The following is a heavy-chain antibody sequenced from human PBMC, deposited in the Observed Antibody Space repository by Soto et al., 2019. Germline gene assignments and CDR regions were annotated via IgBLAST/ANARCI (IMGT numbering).Heavy chain of an antibody. D-gene: IGHD6-13*01. Sequence: QVQLVQSGAEVKKPGSSVKVSCKASGGTFSSYAISWVRQAPGQGLESMGGIIPIFGTANYAQKFQGRVTITADESTSTAYMELSSLRSEDTAVYYCAREIAAAGSYYYYGMDVWGQGTTVTVSS. CDR2: IIPIFGTA. V-gene: IGHV1-69*01. J-gene: IGHJ6*02. CDR3: AREIAAAGSYYYYGMDV. CDR1: GGTFSSYA.